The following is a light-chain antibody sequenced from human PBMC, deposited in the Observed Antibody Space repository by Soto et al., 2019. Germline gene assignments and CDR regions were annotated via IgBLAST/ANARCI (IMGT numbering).Light chain of an antibody. V-gene: IGKV1-5*01. CDR1: QSIGSR. CDR3: QEYKTYWT. Sequence: DIQMTQSPSTLSASVGDRVTITCRASQSIGSRLAWYQQKPGKAPKVLIYDASSLESGVPSRFSGSGSGTQFTLTISSLQHDDFATYYCQEYKTYWTFGQGTKVEFK. J-gene: IGKJ1*01. CDR2: DAS.